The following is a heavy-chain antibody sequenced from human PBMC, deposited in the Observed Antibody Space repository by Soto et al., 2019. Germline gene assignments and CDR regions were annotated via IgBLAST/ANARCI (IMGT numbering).Heavy chain of an antibody. D-gene: IGHD3-10*01. V-gene: IGHV3-30*03. CDR2: ISYDGGNK. CDR1: GFPFTSYG. CDR3: VGGQFYFDY. J-gene: IGHJ4*02. Sequence: QVQLVESGGGVVQPGRSLRLSCAASGFPFTSYGMHWVREGPGKGLEWLAVISYDGGNKFYADSVKGRFTISRDNSKNTLYLQMNSLRPEDTALYYCVGGQFYFDYRGQGTLVIVSS.